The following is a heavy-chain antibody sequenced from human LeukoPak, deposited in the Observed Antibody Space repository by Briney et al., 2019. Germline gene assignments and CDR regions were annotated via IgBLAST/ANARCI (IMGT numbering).Heavy chain of an antibody. Sequence: ASVKVSCKASGYTFTSYDINWVRQATGQGLEWMGWMNPNSGNTGYAQKFQGRVTMTRNTSISTAYMELSSLRSEDTAVYYCARKRGSSWYVNMDVWGKGTTVTVSS. D-gene: IGHD6-13*01. V-gene: IGHV1-8*01. J-gene: IGHJ6*03. CDR3: ARKRGSSWYVNMDV. CDR1: GYTFTSYD. CDR2: MNPNSGNT.